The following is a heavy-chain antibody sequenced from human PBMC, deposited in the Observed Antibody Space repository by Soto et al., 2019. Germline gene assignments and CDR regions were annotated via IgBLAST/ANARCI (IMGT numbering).Heavy chain of an antibody. J-gene: IGHJ4*02. V-gene: IGHV1-69*01. CDR3: AREGGGSYSPPKD. CDR2: IIPNFGAA. Sequence: QVQLVQSGAEVKKPGSSVKVSCKVSGGTFSSYAISWVRQAPGQGLEWMGGIIPNFGAANYAQKFQGRTTITADESTTTAYMELSSLTSDDTAVYYCAREGGGSYSPPKDWGQGTLVTVSS. CDR1: GGTFSSYA. D-gene: IGHD1-26*01.